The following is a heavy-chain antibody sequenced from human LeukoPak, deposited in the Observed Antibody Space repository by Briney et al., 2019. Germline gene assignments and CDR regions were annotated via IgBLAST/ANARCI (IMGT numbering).Heavy chain of an antibody. D-gene: IGHD4-17*01. J-gene: IGHJ3*02. V-gene: IGHV3-23*01. Sequence: GGSLRLSCAASGFTFSSYAMSWVRQAPGKGLEWVSAISGSGGSTYYADSVKGRFTISRDNSKNTLYLQMNSLRAEDTAVYYCAKDPLYGDYFLGAFDIWGQGTTVTVSS. CDR1: GFTFSSYA. CDR2: ISGSGGST. CDR3: AKDPLYGDYFLGAFDI.